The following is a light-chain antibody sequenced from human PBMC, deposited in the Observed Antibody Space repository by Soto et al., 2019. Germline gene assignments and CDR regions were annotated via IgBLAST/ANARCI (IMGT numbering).Light chain of an antibody. CDR3: QQYGSSPLT. Sequence: ETVMTQSPATLSVSPGERATLSCRASQSVSTNLAWYQQKPGQAPRLLIYGASRRATGVPDRFSGSGSGTDFTLTISRLEPEDFAVYSCQQYGSSPLTFGGGTKVDIK. CDR1: QSVSTN. V-gene: IGKV3-20*01. J-gene: IGKJ4*01. CDR2: GAS.